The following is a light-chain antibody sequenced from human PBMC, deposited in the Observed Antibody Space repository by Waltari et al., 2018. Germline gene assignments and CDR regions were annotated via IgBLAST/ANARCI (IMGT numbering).Light chain of an antibody. CDR1: QSISSW. CDR3: QQYSSYTT. CDR2: KAS. J-gene: IGKJ1*01. Sequence: DIQMTQSPSTLSASVGDRVTITCRASQSISSWLAWYQQKPGKAPKLLIYKASNLESGVPSRFSCSGSGTEFTLTISSLQPDDFATYYCQQYSSYTTFGQGTKVEIK. V-gene: IGKV1-5*03.